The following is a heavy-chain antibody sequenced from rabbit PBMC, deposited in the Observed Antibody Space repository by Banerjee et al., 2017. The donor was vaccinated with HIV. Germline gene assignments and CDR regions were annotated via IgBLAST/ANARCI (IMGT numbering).Heavy chain of an antibody. CDR1: GIDFSSYW. CDR3: ARQLYGDYGNVNL. D-gene: IGHD2-1*01. Sequence: QQQLEESGGGLVKPGGTLTLACKASGIDFSSYWICWVRQAPGKGLEWIACIYAGSSGSTDYASWAKGRFTISKTSSTTVTLQMTSLTAADTATYFCARQLYGDYGNVNLWGQGTLVTVS. CDR2: IYAGSSGST. V-gene: IGHV1S45*01. J-gene: IGHJ4*01.